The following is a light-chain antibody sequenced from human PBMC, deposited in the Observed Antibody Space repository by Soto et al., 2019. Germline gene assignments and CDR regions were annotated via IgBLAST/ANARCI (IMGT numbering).Light chain of an antibody. Sequence: SVLTQPASVSGFPGQSITISCTGTSCDVGAYEYVSCYQQHPGKAPKLLIYDVSNRPSGVSTRFSGSKSGNTASLTISGLQAEDEGDYYCTSYTTRRLDVFGSGTKVTVL. J-gene: IGLJ1*01. CDR1: SCDVGAYEY. CDR3: TSYTTRRLDV. CDR2: DVS. V-gene: IGLV2-14*03.